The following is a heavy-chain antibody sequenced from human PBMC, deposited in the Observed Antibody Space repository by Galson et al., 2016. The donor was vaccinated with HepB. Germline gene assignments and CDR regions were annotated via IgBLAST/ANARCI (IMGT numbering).Heavy chain of an antibody. CDR1: GFTFNSYG. CDR2: ISYGGNDK. J-gene: IGHJ4*02. V-gene: IGHV3-30*18. Sequence: SLRLSCAASGFTFNSYGMHWVRQAPGKGLEWVAVISYGGNDKYYADSVKGRFTISRDNSKNTLYLQMNSLRAEDTAVYYWAKDFRTDYDDKGWGQGTLVTVSS. CDR3: AKDFRTDYDDKG. D-gene: IGHD4-17*01.